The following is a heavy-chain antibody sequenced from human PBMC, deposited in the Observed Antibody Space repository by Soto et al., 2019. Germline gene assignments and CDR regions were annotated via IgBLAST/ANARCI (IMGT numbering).Heavy chain of an antibody. J-gene: IGHJ6*02. CDR3: ASGSITAMGDYYYYGMDV. CDR2: MNPNSGNT. V-gene: IGHV1-8*01. D-gene: IGHD5-18*01. CDR1: GYTFTSYD. Sequence: QVQLVQSGAEVKKPGASVKVSCKASGYTFTSYDINWVRQATGQGLEWMGWMNPNSGNTGYAQKFQGRVTMTRNTSISTAYMELSSLRSENTAVYYCASGSITAMGDYYYYGMDVWGQGTTVTVSS.